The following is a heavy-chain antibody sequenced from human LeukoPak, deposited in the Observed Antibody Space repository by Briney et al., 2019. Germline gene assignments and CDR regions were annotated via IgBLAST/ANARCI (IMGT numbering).Heavy chain of an antibody. V-gene: IGHV3-30*18. CDR3: AKGRFGYYGSGSPFDY. Sequence: PGGSLRLSCEVSGLTFSIYGMHWVRQAPGKGLEWVAVILYDGSNKYYADSEKGRFTISRDNSKNTLYLQMNSLRAEDTAVYYCAKGRFGYYGSGSPFDYWGQGTLVTVSS. D-gene: IGHD3-10*01. CDR2: ILYDGSNK. CDR1: GLTFSIYG. J-gene: IGHJ4*02.